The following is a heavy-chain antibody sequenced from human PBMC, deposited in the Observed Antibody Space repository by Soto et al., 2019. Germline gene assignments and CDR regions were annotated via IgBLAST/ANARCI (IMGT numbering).Heavy chain of an antibody. V-gene: IGHV4-59*12. CDR2: IYHSGST. J-gene: IGHJ4*02. CDR1: GGSISSYY. Sequence: SETLSLTCTVSGGSISSYYWSWIRQPPGKGLEWIGYIYHSGSTNYNPSLKSRVTISVDTSKNQFSLQLNSVTPEDTALYYCASSDRSGFGFDYWGQGTLVTVSS. D-gene: IGHD3-22*01. CDR3: ASSDRSGFGFDY.